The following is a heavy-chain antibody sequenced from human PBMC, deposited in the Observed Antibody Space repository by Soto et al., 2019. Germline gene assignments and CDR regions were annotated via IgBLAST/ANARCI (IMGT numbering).Heavy chain of an antibody. CDR2: VHNSGIT. CDR3: ASYIAGAGGRGY. D-gene: IGHD6-13*01. Sequence: QVQLQESGPGLVKPSETLSLSCAVSGASITGYHWSWIRQPPGKGLEWIGYVHNSGITNYNPSLQRRVIILVDTSKNHFSLTLTSVTALDTAVYYCASYIAGAGGRGYWGQGHLVTVSS. V-gene: IGHV4-59*01. J-gene: IGHJ4*02. CDR1: GASITGYH.